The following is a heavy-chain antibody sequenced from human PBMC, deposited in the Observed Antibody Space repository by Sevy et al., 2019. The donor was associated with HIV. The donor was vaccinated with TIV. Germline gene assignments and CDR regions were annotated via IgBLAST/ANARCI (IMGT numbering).Heavy chain of an antibody. V-gene: IGHV3-30-3*01. CDR3: TRDAGYDIALSPSDY. J-gene: IGHJ4*02. CDR2: ISYAGSYK. D-gene: IGHD3-16*01. CDR1: GFTFRTYA. Sequence: GGSLRLSCAASGFTFRTYALHWVRQAPGKGLEWVAVISYAGSYKNYADSVKGRFTISRDNSKNTLYLQMNSLRADDSALYYCTRDAGYDIALSPSDYWGQGTLVTVSS.